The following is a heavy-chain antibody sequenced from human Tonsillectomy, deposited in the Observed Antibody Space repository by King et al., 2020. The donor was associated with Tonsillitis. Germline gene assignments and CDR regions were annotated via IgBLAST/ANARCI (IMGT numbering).Heavy chain of an antibody. CDR3: ARDLPQTSGGPIDY. J-gene: IGHJ4*02. CDR1: GFTFSSYS. CDR2: ISSSISYI. D-gene: IGHD3-16*01. Sequence: VQLVESGGGLVKPGGSLRLSCAASGFTFSSYSMNWVRQAPGKGLEWVSSISSSISYIYYADSVKGRFTISRDNAKNSLYLQMNSLRAEDTAVYYCARDLPQTSGGPIDYWGQGTLVTVSS. V-gene: IGHV3-21*01.